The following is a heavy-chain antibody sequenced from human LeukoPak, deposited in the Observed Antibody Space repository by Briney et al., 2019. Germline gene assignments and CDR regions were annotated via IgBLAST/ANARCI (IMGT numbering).Heavy chain of an antibody. Sequence: GGSLRVSCAASGFTFSDYGIHWVRQAPGKGLEWVAVISYDGSKTYYADSVKGRFTISRDNSQNTLYLQMNSLRAEDTAVYYCAKYPVSSGYYEFDYWGQGTLVTVSS. J-gene: IGHJ4*02. CDR1: GFTFSDYG. V-gene: IGHV3-30*18. CDR2: ISYDGSKT. D-gene: IGHD3-22*01. CDR3: AKYPVSSGYYEFDY.